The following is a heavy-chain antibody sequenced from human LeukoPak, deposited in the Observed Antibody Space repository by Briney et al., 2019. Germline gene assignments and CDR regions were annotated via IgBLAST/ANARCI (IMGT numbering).Heavy chain of an antibody. CDR1: GSGYSISGGFY. J-gene: IGHJ4*02. V-gene: IGHV4-38-2*02. Sequence: SETLSLTCTVSGSGYSISGGFYWGWIRQPPGKGLEWIGSIYHSGSTYYNPSLKSRATISVDTSKNQFSLRLKFVTAADTAVYYCAGQFDSSGSYFYWGQGTLVTVSS. D-gene: IGHD3-22*01. CDR3: AGQFDSSGSYFY. CDR2: IYHSGST.